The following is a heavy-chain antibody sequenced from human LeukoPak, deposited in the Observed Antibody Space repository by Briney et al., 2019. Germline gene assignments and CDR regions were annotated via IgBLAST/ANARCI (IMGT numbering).Heavy chain of an antibody. CDR3: ARGPGYYDSSGYYYSNWFDP. V-gene: IGHV4-34*01. Sequence: PSETLSLTCAVYGGSFSGYYWSWIRQPPGKGLGWIGEISLSGSTNYNPSLKRRVTISVDTSKNQFSLKLSSVAAADTAVYYCARGPGYYDSSGYYYSNWFDPWGQGTLVTVSS. J-gene: IGHJ5*02. CDR1: GGSFSGYY. D-gene: IGHD3-22*01. CDR2: ISLSGST.